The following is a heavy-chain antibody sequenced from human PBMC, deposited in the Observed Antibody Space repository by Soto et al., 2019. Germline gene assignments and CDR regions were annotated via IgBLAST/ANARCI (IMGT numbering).Heavy chain of an antibody. CDR3: ARAGYSSSWYVSALDV. J-gene: IGHJ6*02. Sequence: QVQLVQSGAEVKKPGASVEVSCKASGYTFTSYDINWVRQATGQGLEWMGWMNPNSGNTGYAQKFQGRVTMTRNTSISTAYMELSSLRSEDTAVYYCARAGYSSSWYVSALDVWGQGTTVTVSS. V-gene: IGHV1-8*01. CDR1: GYTFTSYD. CDR2: MNPNSGNT. D-gene: IGHD6-13*01.